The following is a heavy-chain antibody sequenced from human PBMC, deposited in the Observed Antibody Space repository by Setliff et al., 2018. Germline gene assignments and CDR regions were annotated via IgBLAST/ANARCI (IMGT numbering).Heavy chain of an antibody. CDR1: GYTFTSYA. J-gene: IGHJ4*02. CDR2: INTNTGNP. CDR3: ASARPHFGAVIRSPPDY. Sequence: ASVKVSCKASGYTFTSYAMNWVRQAPGQGLEWMGWINTNTGNPTYAQGFTGRFVFSLDTSVSTAYLQISSLKAEDTAVYYCASARPHFGAVIRSPPDYWGQGTLVTVSS. D-gene: IGHD3-3*01. V-gene: IGHV7-4-1*02.